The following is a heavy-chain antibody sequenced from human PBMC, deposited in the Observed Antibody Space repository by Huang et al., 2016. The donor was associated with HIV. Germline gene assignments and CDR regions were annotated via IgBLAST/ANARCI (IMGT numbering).Heavy chain of an antibody. CDR3: ARSGPRWGLATIWTLVY. J-gene: IGHJ4*02. Sequence: QVQLVQSGAEVKKPGSSVKLSCQSSGGGSSSYAISWVRQARGQGLEWLGGIIPSFGPTDYAPRFQGRVTITADESTNTAYIELSSLEYDDTALYYCARSGPRWGLATIWTLVYWGQGTLVTVSS. CDR1: GGGSSSYA. CDR2: IIPSFGPT. D-gene: IGHD5-12*01. V-gene: IGHV1-69*13.